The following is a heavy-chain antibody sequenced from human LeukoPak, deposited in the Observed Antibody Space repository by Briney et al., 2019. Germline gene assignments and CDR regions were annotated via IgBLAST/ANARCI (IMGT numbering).Heavy chain of an antibody. D-gene: IGHD2-21*02. CDR1: GGSFSGYY. J-gene: IGHJ4*02. CDR3: AKSQFVSAYCGGDCGFDY. Sequence: KPSETLSLTCAVYGGSFSGYYWSWIRQPPGKGLEWIGEINHSGSTNYNPSLKSRVTISVDTSKNQFSLKLSSVTAADTAVYYCAKSQFVSAYCGGDCGFDYWGQGTLVTVSS. V-gene: IGHV4-34*01. CDR2: INHSGST.